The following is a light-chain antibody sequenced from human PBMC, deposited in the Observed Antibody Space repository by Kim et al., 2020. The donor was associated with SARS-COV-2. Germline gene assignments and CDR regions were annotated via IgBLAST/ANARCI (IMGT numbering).Light chain of an antibody. CDR3: HQYSNWPST. CDR2: GAS. CDR1: QSVSSN. V-gene: IGKV3-15*01. J-gene: IGKJ2*01. Sequence: EIVMTQSPATLSVFPGERATLSCRASQSVSSNLAWYQQKPGQAPRLLIYGASTRATDIPARFSGSGSGTEFTLTISSLQSEDFAVYYCHQYSNWPSTFGQGTKLEIK.